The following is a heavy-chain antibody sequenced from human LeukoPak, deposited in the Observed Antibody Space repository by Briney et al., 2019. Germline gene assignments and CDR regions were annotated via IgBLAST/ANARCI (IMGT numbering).Heavy chain of an antibody. CDR2: IFYSGGT. CDR3: ARDIAVAGTFRWFDP. Sequence: PSETLSLTCTVSGGSINTPNYYWGWIRQTPGKGLEWIGNIFYSGGTYYSPSLTSRVTISLDTSKNQFSLKLSSVTAADTAVYYCARDIAVAGTFRWFDPWGQGTLVTVSS. CDR1: GGSINTPNYY. V-gene: IGHV4-39*07. J-gene: IGHJ5*02. D-gene: IGHD6-19*01.